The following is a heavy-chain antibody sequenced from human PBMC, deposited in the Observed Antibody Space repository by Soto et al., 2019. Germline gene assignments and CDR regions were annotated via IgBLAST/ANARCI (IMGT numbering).Heavy chain of an antibody. CDR2: INHSGST. V-gene: IGHV4-34*01. CDR1: GGSFSGYY. CDR3: AGEYCGGDCLGWFDP. Sequence: QVQLQQWGAGLLKPSETLSLTCAVYGGSFSGYYWSWIRQPPGKGLEWIGEINHSGSTNYNPSLKSRVTISVDTSKNQFSLKLRSVTAADTAVYYCAGEYCGGDCLGWFDPWGQGTLVTVSS. J-gene: IGHJ5*02. D-gene: IGHD2-21*02.